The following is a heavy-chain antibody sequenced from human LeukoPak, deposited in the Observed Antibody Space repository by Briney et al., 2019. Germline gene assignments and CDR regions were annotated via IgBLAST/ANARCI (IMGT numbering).Heavy chain of an antibody. CDR3: ARDSGSDYYYYMDV. J-gene: IGHJ6*03. D-gene: IGHD7-27*01. CDR1: GYTFTSYG. CDR2: ISAYNGNT. Sequence: GASVKVSCKASGYTFTSYGISWVRQAPGQGLEWMGWISAYNGNTNYAQKLHGRVTMTTDTSTSTAYMELRSLRSDDTAVYYCARDSGSDYYYYMDVWGKGTTVTVSS. V-gene: IGHV1-18*01.